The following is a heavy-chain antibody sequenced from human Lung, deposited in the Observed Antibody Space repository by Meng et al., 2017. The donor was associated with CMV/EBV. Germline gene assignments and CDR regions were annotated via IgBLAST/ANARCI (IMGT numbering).Heavy chain of an antibody. CDR1: GYTFSNYD. J-gene: IGHJ6*02. CDR2: MNPNRGNT. Sequence: SVXVSXXASGYTFSNYDIIWVRQASGQGLEWVGWMNPNRGNTAYAQKFQGRVTMTRDTYTSIAYMELSSLRSGDTAVYYCARGQVQCSTINCHDYRFSGMDVWGQGTTVTVSS. V-gene: IGHV1-8*01. CDR3: ARGQVQCSTINCHDYRFSGMDV. D-gene: IGHD2/OR15-2a*01.